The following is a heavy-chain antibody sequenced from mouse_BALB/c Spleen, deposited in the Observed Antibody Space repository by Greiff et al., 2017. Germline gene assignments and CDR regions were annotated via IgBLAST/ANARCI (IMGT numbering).Heavy chain of an antibody. J-gene: IGHJ4*01. CDR3: ARGYGSSHYYAMDY. CDR1: GFTFSSYA. D-gene: IGHD1-1*01. V-gene: IGHV5-6-5*01. CDR2: ISSGGST. Sequence: EVKVVESGGGLVKPGGSLKLSCAASGFTFSSYAMSWVRQTPEKRLEWVASISSGGSTYYPDSVKGRFTISRDNARNILYLQMSSLRSEDTAMYYCARGYGSSHYYAMDYWGQGTSVTVSS.